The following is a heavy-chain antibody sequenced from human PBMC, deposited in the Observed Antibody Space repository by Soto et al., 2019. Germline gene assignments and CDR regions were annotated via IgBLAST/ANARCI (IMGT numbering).Heavy chain of an antibody. D-gene: IGHD1-26*01. Sequence: QVQLVQSGAEVKKPGASVKVSCKASGYTFTAYYMHWVRQAPGQGLEWMGWINPNSVGTNLAQKVQGRVTMTRDTSINTAYMELSRLTSDDTAVYYCARSSGNYADFDYWGQGTLVTVSS. CDR3: ARSSGNYADFDY. V-gene: IGHV1-2*02. J-gene: IGHJ4*02. CDR2: INPNSVGT. CDR1: GYTFTAYY.